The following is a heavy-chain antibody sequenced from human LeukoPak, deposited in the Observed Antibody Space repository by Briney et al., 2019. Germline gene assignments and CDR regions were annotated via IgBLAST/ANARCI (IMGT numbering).Heavy chain of an antibody. CDR2: IIPIFGTA. Sequence: SVKVSCKASGGTFSSYAISWVRQAPGQGLEWMGGIIPIFGTANYAQKFQGRVTITADESTSTAYMELSSLRSEDTAVYYCARSYYDSSGCYYPTYYFDYWGQGTLVTVSS. J-gene: IGHJ4*02. CDR1: GGTFSSYA. V-gene: IGHV1-69*13. D-gene: IGHD3-22*01. CDR3: ARSYYDSSGCYYPTYYFDY.